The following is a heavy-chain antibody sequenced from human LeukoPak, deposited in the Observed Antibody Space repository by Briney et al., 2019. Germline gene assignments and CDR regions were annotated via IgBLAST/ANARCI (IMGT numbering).Heavy chain of an antibody. V-gene: IGHV3-30-3*01. Sequence: PGRSLRLSCAASGFTFSSYAMHWVRQAPGKGLEWVAVISYDGSNKYYADSVKGRFTISRDNSKNTLYLQMNSLRAEDTAVYYCARDQGSSWYGNGGFDPWGQGTLVTVSS. D-gene: IGHD6-13*01. CDR2: ISYDGSNK. CDR1: GFTFSSYA. CDR3: ARDQGSSWYGNGGFDP. J-gene: IGHJ5*02.